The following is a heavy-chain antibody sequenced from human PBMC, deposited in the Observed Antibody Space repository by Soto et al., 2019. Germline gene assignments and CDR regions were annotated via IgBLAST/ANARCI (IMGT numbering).Heavy chain of an antibody. CDR3: ARGLKDITIFGVNGFDS. J-gene: IGHJ3*01. Sequence: ASVKVSCKASGYTFTDYYIHWVRQAPGQGLEWMGWINPNSGDTKSARKLHGWITMTRDTSINTAYMELSRLKSDDTAVYYCARGLKDITIFGVNGFDSWGQGTMVTVSS. CDR2: INPNSGDT. V-gene: IGHV1-2*04. CDR1: GYTFTDYY. D-gene: IGHD3-3*01.